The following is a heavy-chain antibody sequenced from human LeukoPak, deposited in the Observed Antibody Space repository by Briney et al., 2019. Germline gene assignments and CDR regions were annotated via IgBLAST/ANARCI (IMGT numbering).Heavy chain of an antibody. D-gene: IGHD3-10*01. CDR1: GFTFDDYG. J-gene: IGHJ4*02. CDR2: INWNGGST. Sequence: GGSLRLSCAASGFTFDDYGMSWVLQTPGKGLEWVSGINWNGGSTGCADSVKGRFTISRDNAKNSLYLQMDSVRAEGTALFYCAGATDGSGSPLGYWGQGTLVTVSS. V-gene: IGHV3-20*04. CDR3: AGATDGSGSPLGY.